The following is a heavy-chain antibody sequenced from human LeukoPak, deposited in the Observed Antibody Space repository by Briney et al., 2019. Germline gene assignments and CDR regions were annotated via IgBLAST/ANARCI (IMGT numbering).Heavy chain of an antibody. CDR2: ISGSGGIT. V-gene: IGHV3-23*01. CDR3: AKGSSGWYRGDAFDV. Sequence: PGGSLRLSCAASGFTFSDYAMNWVRQAPGKGLEWVSDISGSGGITYYADSVKGRFTISRDNSKNTLYLQMNSLRAEDTAVYYCAKGSSGWYRGDAFDVWGQGTMVTVSS. J-gene: IGHJ3*01. CDR1: GFTFSDYA. D-gene: IGHD6-19*01.